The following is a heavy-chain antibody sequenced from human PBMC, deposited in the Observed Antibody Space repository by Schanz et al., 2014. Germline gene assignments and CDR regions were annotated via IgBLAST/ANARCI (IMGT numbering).Heavy chain of an antibody. V-gene: IGHV4-39*01. CDR3: ARRDNYLSAFDI. J-gene: IGHJ3*02. Sequence: QLQLQESGPGLVKPLETLSLTCTVSGASISGSSDYWGWIRQSPGKGLEWIGNIYYTGTTYYNPSLKSRVPISVEPSKNQVSLKLPSVTAADTAVFYCARRDNYLSAFDIWGQGTMVTVSS. CDR2: IYYTGTT. CDR1: GASISGSSDY. D-gene: IGHD4-4*01.